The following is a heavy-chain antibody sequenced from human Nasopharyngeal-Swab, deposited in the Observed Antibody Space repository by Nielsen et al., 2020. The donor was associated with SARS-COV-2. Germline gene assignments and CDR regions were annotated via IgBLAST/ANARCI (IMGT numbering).Heavy chain of an antibody. CDR2: ISGSGGST. D-gene: IGHD4-17*01. CDR3: AKENGDSNYYYGMDV. J-gene: IGHJ6*02. CDR1: GFTFSSYA. V-gene: IGHV3-23*01. Sequence: GESLKISCAASGFTFSSYAMSWVRQAPGKGLEWVSAISGSGGSTYYADSVKGRFTISRDNSKNTLYLHMNSLRAEDTAVYYCAKENGDSNYYYGMDVWGQGTTVTVSS.